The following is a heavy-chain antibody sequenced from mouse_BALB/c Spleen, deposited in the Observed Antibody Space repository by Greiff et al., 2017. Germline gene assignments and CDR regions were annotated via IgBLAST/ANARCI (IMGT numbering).Heavy chain of an antibody. CDR3: AREGTTATFAY. Sequence: LVKTGASVKISCKASGYSFTGYYSPGVKQSHGKSLEWIGYISCYNGATSYNQKFKGKATFTVDTSSSTAYMQFNSLTSEDSAVYYCAREGTTATFAYWGQGTLVTVSA. D-gene: IGHD1-2*01. CDR1: GYSFTGYY. V-gene: IGHV1S34*01. J-gene: IGHJ3*01. CDR2: ISCYNGAT.